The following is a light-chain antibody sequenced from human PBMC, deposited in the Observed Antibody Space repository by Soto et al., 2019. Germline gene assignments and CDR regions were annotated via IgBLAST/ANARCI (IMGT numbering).Light chain of an antibody. CDR3: QQDDSSRT. V-gene: IGKV3-15*01. Sequence: IVLTQSPATLSLPPGERATLSCRASQSIGNPFAGYQQKPGRPPSILLFAASIRAAGGPARICGSGSRAEVTLTTISRLENEDFVVYCRQQDDSSRTFGQGTKVDIK. J-gene: IGKJ1*01. CDR1: QSIGNP. CDR2: AAS.